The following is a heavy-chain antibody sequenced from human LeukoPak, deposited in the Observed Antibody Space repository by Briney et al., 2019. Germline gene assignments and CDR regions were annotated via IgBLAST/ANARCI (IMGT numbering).Heavy chain of an antibody. V-gene: IGHV3-21*01. J-gene: IGHJ4*02. CDR3: ARDTSYNSSPFDY. D-gene: IGHD5-24*01. CDR1: GFTFSSYS. Sequence: GGSLRLSCAASGFTFSSYSMNWVRQAPGKGLEWVSSISSSSSYIYYADSVKGRFTISRDNAKNSLYLQMNSLRAEDTAVYYCARDTSYNSSPFDYWGQGTLVTVSS. CDR2: ISSSSSYI.